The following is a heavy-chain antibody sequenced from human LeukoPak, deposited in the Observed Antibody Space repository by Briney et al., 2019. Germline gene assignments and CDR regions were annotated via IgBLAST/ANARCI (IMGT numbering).Heavy chain of an antibody. CDR2: TYYRSKWYY. V-gene: IGHV6-1*01. CDR1: GDSVSSNTAA. J-gene: IGHJ5*02. CDR3: ARGGSGWSVSLFDP. Sequence: SQTLSLTCAISGDSVSSNTAAWNWIRQSPSRGLEWLGRTYYRSKWYYDYAVAVNSRMTICTDTSKNQFSLQLNSVTPEDTAVYYCARGGSGWSVSLFDPWGQGTLVTVSS. D-gene: IGHD6-13*01.